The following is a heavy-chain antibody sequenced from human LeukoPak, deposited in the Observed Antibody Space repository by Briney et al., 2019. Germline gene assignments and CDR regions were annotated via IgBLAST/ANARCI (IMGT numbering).Heavy chain of an antibody. J-gene: IGHJ4*02. CDR2: IYYSGGT. CDR1: GGSISSYY. V-gene: IGHV4-59*01. CDR3: ARTRPYYDSSGTTGYYFDY. D-gene: IGHD3-22*01. Sequence: SETLSLTCTVSGGSISSYYWSWIRQPPGKGLEWIGYIYYSGGTNYNPSLKSRVTISVDTSKNQFSLKLSSVTAADTAVYYCARTRPYYDSSGTTGYYFDYWGQGTLVTVSS.